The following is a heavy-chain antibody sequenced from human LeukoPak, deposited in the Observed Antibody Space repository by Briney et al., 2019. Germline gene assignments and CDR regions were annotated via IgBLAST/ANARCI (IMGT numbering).Heavy chain of an antibody. CDR1: GFTVSSNY. V-gene: IGHV3-23*01. D-gene: IGHD1-26*01. CDR2: ISGSGGST. J-gene: IGHJ4*02. Sequence: TGGSLRLSCAASGFTVSSNYMSWVRQAPGKGLEWVSTISGSGGSTYYADSVKGRFTISRDNSKNTLYLQMNSLRAEDTAVYYCAKGMGGSSRFDYWGQGTLVTVSS. CDR3: AKGMGGSSRFDY.